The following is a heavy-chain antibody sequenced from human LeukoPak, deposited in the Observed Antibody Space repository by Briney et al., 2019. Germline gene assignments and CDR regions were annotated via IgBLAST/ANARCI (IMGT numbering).Heavy chain of an antibody. CDR1: GDSVSSNSAA. J-gene: IGHJ5*02. CDR3: ARDQLRLGLFDP. CDR2: TYYRSKWYN. Sequence: SQTLSLTCAISGDSVSSNSAAWNWIRQSPSRGLEWLGRTYYRSKWYNDYEVSMKSRITINPDTSKNQFSLQLNSVTPEDTALYYCARDQLRLGLFDPWGQGTLVTVSS. D-gene: IGHD7-27*01. V-gene: IGHV6-1*01.